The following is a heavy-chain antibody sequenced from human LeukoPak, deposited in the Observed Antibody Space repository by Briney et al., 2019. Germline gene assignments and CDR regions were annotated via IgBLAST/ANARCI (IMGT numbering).Heavy chain of an antibody. D-gene: IGHD3-22*01. V-gene: IGHV3-23*01. CDR2: ISGSGGTT. CDR1: RFTFSSYA. J-gene: IGHJ4*02. CDR3: AKQPGFYYDSSDYYYFDY. Sequence: PGGSLRLSCAASRFTFSSYAMSWVRQAPGKGLEWVSAISGSGGTTYNADSVKGRFTISRDNSKNTLYLQLNSLRAEDTAVYYCAKQPGFYYDSSDYYYFDYWGQGTLVTV.